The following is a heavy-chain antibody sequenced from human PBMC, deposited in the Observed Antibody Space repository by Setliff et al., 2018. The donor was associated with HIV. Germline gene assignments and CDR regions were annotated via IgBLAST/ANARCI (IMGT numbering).Heavy chain of an antibody. J-gene: IGHJ4*02. CDR2: MCHGGNNN. Sequence: SETLSLTCGVSGYSISSDYCWGWIRQPPGKGLEWIGNMCHGGNNNYYNPSLKSRVTISVDTSKNQFSLKLTSMTAADTAVYYCARDDYGYNGKGFDYWGPGTLVTVSS. CDR3: ARDDYGYNGKGFDY. V-gene: IGHV4-38-2*02. CDR1: GYSISSDYC. D-gene: IGHD4-17*01.